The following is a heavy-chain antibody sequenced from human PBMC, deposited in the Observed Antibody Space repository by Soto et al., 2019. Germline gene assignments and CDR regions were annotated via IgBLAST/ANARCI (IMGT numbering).Heavy chain of an antibody. Sequence: EVQLVETGGGLIQPGGSLRLSCAASGFTVSSNYMNWVRQAPGKGLEWLSIIYSDATTYYADSVKGRFTISRDNFKNTLYLQMNNLRAEDTAVYYCASLSNWGQGTLVTVSS. CDR2: IYSDATT. J-gene: IGHJ4*02. D-gene: IGHD6-6*01. CDR1: GFTVSSNY. CDR3: ASLSN. V-gene: IGHV3-53*02.